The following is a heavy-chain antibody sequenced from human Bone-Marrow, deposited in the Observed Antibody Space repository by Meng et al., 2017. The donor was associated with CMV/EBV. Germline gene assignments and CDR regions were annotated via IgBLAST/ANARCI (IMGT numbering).Heavy chain of an antibody. Sequence: ASVKVSCKASGYTFTGYYMHWVRQAPGQGLEWMGWINPNSGGTNYAQKLQGRVTMTRDTSISTAHMELSRLRSADTAVYYCARVGVEYCSGGSCYSNGGYFYLWGRGTLVTVSS. CDR1: GYTFTGYY. CDR2: INPNSGGT. V-gene: IGHV1-2*02. CDR3: ARVGVEYCSGGSCYSNGGYFYL. D-gene: IGHD2-15*01. J-gene: IGHJ2*01.